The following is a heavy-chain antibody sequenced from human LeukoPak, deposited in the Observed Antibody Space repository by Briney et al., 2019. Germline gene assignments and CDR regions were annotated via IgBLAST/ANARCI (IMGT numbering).Heavy chain of an antibody. D-gene: IGHD3-10*01. CDR2: IIPILGIA. CDR1: GGTFTSYA. CDR3: ARDRRFYGSGSYAIDY. V-gene: IGHV1-69*04. Sequence: ASVKVSCKASGGTFTSYAISWVRQAPGQGLEWMGRIIPILGIANYAQKFQGRVTITADKSTSTAYMEVSSLRSEDTAVYYCARDRRFYGSGSYAIDYWGQGTLVTVSS. J-gene: IGHJ4*02.